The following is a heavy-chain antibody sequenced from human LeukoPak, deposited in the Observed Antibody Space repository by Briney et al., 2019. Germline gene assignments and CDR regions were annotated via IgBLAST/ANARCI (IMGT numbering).Heavy chain of an antibody. Sequence: PGGSLRLSCAASGFTFSSYWMSWVRQAPGKGLEWVSAISGSGGSTYYADSVKGRFTISRDNSKNTLYLQMNSLRAEDTAIYYCAKASRDIPAAGPSGYYFDYWGQGTLVTVSS. CDR3: AKASRDIPAAGPSGYYFDY. J-gene: IGHJ4*02. D-gene: IGHD6-13*01. CDR1: GFTFSSYW. CDR2: ISGSGGST. V-gene: IGHV3-23*01.